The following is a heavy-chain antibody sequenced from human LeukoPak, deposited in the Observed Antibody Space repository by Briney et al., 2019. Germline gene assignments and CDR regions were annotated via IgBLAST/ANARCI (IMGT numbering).Heavy chain of an antibody. CDR1: GFTFSSYA. D-gene: IGHD2-8*02. CDR2: ISGSGGSI. V-gene: IGHV3-23*01. Sequence: GGSLRLSCAAFGFTFSSYAMSWVRQAPGKGLEWVSVISGSGGSIDHADSVKGRFTISRDDSKNMLYLQMNNLRAEDTAVYYCAKRLGGSGGHYYAMDVWGQGTTVTVS. CDR3: AKRLGGSGGHYYAMDV. J-gene: IGHJ6*02.